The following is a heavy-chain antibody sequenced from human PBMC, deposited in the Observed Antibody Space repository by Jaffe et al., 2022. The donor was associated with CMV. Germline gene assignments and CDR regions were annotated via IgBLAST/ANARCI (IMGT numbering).Heavy chain of an antibody. Sequence: EVQLAESGGGLVQPGGSLRLSCVASGFTLSTYALYWVRQAPGKGLDWVSTIAHDGGYTHYADSVQGRFTISRDNSKNTFYLQMTSLRAEDTAVYYCADRRGTIGALSIWGRGTAVTVSS. CDR3: ADRRGTIGALSI. CDR1: GFTLSTYA. J-gene: IGHJ3*02. V-gene: IGHV3-23*04. CDR2: IAHDGGYT. D-gene: IGHD2-8*01.